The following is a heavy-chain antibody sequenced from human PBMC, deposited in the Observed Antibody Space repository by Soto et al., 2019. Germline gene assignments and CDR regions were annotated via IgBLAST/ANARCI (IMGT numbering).Heavy chain of an antibody. V-gene: IGHV4-59*01. CDR2: IYYSGST. CDR3: ARSQYTSSWYGAYYFDY. D-gene: IGHD6-13*01. J-gene: IGHJ4*02. CDR1: GGSIRSYY. Sequence: SETLSLTCTVSGGSIRSYYWSWIRQPPGKGLEWIGYIYYSGSTNYNPSLKSRVTLSVDTSTNQFSLKLGSVTAADTAVYYCARSQYTSSWYGAYYFDYWGQGTLLTVSS.